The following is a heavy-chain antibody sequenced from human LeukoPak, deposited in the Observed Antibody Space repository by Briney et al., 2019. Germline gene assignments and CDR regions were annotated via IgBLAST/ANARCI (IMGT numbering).Heavy chain of an antibody. CDR3: AGYNGMDV. D-gene: IGHD6-13*01. CDR1: GLTFIGSYD. V-gene: IGHV3-33*01. CDR2: IWYDGGKK. J-gene: IGHJ6*02. Sequence: GGSLRLSCAASGLTFIGSYDMHWVRQAPGKGLEGVAVIWYDGGKKYYADSVKGRFTISRDNSKKTLYLQMNSLRAEDTAVYYCAGYNGMDVWGQGTTVTVSS.